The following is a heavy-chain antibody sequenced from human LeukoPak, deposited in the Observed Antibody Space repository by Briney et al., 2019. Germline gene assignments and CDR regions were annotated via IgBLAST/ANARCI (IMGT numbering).Heavy chain of an antibody. CDR2: INHSGST. J-gene: IGHJ6*02. CDR1: GGSFSGYY. Sequence: SETLSLTCAVYGGSFSGYYWSWIRQPPGKGLEWIGEINHSGSTNYNPSLKSRVTISVDTSKNQFSLKLSSVTAADTAVYYCARGSYCTNGVCHYYYYYYGMDVWGQGTTVTVSS. CDR3: ARGSYCTNGVCHYYYYYYGMDV. D-gene: IGHD2-8*01. V-gene: IGHV4-34*01.